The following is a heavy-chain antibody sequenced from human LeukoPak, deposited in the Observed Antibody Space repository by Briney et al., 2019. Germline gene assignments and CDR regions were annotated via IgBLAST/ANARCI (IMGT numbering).Heavy chain of an antibody. J-gene: IGHJ4*02. V-gene: IGHV1-46*01. CDR1: GYTLTELS. Sequence: ASVKVSCKVSGYTLTELSMHWVRQAPGKGLEWMAIFNPSTDYTHYRQNLQGRLSFTRDTSTSTVYMELSSLRSDDTAIYYCARGPVIYSFDYWGQGTLVTVSS. CDR2: FNPSTDYT. CDR3: ARGPVIYSFDY. D-gene: IGHD2-21*01.